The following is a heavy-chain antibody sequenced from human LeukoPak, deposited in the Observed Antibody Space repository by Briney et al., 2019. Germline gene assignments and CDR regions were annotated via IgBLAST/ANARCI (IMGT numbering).Heavy chain of an antibody. V-gene: IGHV4-38-2*01. J-gene: IGHJ4*02. CDR1: GYSISSGYY. CDR2: IYHSGST. Sequence: PSXTLSLTCAVSGYSISSGYYWGWIRQPPGKGLEWIGSIYHSGSTYYNPSLKSRVTISVDTSKNQFSLKLSSVTAADTAVYYCARLSDLTQFDYWGQGTLVTVSS. D-gene: IGHD2/OR15-2a*01. CDR3: ARLSDLTQFDY.